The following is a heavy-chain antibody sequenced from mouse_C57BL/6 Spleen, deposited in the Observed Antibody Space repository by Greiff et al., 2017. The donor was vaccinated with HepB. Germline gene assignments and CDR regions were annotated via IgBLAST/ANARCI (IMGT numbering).Heavy chain of an antibody. J-gene: IGHJ3*01. Sequence: QVQLQQPGTELVKPGASVKLSCKASGYTFTSYWMPWVKQRPGQGLEWIGNINPSNGGTNYNEKFKSKATLTVDKSSSTAYMQLSSLTSEDSAVYYWARSEYDYGVWFAYWGQGTLVTVSA. V-gene: IGHV1-53*01. CDR3: ARSEYDYGVWFAY. CDR2: INPSNGGT. CDR1: GYTFTSYW. D-gene: IGHD2-4*01.